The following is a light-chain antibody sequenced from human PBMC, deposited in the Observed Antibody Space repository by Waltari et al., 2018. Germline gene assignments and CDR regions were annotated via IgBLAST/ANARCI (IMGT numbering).Light chain of an antibody. CDR3: QQINIYPYT. Sequence: IQLTQTPSSLSASAGDRVTVTCRGSQVIANCLVWYQQKPGKAPKVLIYGASTLHSGVPSRFSGSRSGTDFTLTISNLQPEDFATYFCQQINIYPYTFGGGTKVEIK. CDR2: GAS. CDR1: QVIANC. V-gene: IGKV1-9*01. J-gene: IGKJ4*01.